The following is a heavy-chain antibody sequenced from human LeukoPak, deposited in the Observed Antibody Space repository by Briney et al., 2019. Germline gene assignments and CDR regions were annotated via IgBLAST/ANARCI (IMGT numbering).Heavy chain of an antibody. D-gene: IGHD3-22*01. CDR1: GFIFSSYN. CDR2: IYSGGET. CDR3: LRDRRAYYYETGY. Sequence: PGGSLRLSCTVSGFIFSSYNINWVRQAPGKGLEWVSVIYSGGETYYADSVKGRFTISRDISKNTLYLQMSSLRVEDTAVYYCLRDRRAYYYETGYWGQGTLVTVSS. V-gene: IGHV3-66*01. J-gene: IGHJ4*02.